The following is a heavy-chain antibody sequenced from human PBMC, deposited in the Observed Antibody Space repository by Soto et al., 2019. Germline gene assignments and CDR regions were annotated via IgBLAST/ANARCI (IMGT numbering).Heavy chain of an antibody. D-gene: IGHD6-19*01. J-gene: IGHJ4*02. V-gene: IGHV4-4*02. Sequence: QVQLQESGPGLVKPAGTLSLTCTVSGASISSTRWWSWVRQPPGKGLEWIGEIYHGGDTNLNPSLKSRVTISVDESKNQFSLRLSSETAADTAVYYCAATDSGWPTFEAHWGRGSLVTVSP. CDR1: GASISSTRW. CDR2: IYHGGDT. CDR3: AATDSGWPTFEAH.